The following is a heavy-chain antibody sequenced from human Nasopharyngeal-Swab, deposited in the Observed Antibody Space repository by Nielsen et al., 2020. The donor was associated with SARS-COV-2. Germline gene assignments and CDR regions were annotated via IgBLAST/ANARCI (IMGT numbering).Heavy chain of an antibody. Sequence: SETLSLTCTVSGGSISSGDYYWSWIRQPPGKGLEWIGYIYYSGSTYYNPSLKSRVIISVDTSKNQFSLKLSSVTAADTAVYYCARLGYSYGFYYFDYWGQGTLVTVSS. CDR2: IYYSGST. D-gene: IGHD5-18*01. CDR1: GGSISSGDYY. J-gene: IGHJ4*02. V-gene: IGHV4-30-4*01. CDR3: ARLGYSYGFYYFDY.